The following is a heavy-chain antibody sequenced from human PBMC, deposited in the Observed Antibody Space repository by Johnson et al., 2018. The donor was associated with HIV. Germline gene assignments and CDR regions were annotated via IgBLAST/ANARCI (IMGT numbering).Heavy chain of an antibody. V-gene: IGHV3-74*01. Sequence: VQLVESGGDLVQPGGSLRLSCAVSGFTFSSYWMHWVRQAPGKGLVWVSRINSDGSSTNYADSVKGRFTISRDNAENTLYLQMNSLRAEDTAVYYCAREGTFYYDSSGYDNAFDIWGQGTMVTVSS. CDR1: GFTFSSYW. CDR2: INSDGSST. CDR3: AREGTFYYDSSGYDNAFDI. J-gene: IGHJ3*02. D-gene: IGHD3-22*01.